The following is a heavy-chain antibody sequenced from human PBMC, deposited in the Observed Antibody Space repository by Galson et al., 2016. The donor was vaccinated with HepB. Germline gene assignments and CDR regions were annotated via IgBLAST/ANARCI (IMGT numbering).Heavy chain of an antibody. CDR1: GGSISSSGGY. J-gene: IGHJ5*02. D-gene: IGHD3-3*01. Sequence: TLSLTCTASGGSISSSGGYWSWLRQHPGKGLEWIGYSFYTGSTYYRQSLKSRVTISVDTSKNQFSLKLSSVTAADTAVYYCARSFGVVITWFDPWGPGTLVTVSS. CDR2: SFYTGST. V-gene: IGHV4-31*03. CDR3: ARSFGVVITWFDP.